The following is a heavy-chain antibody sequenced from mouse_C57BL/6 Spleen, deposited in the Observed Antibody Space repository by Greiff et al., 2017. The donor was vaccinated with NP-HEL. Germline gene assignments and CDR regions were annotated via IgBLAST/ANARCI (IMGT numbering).Heavy chain of an antibody. J-gene: IGHJ2*01. CDR1: GYTFTDYY. Sequence: EVQLQQSGPVLVKPGASVKMSCKASGYTFTDYYMNWVKQSHGKSLEWIGVINPYNGGTSYNQKFKGKATLTVDKSSSTAYMELNSLTSEDSAVYYCAAFFYDGSSFDYWGQGTTLTVSS. CDR3: AAFFYDGSSFDY. CDR2: INPYNGGT. V-gene: IGHV1-19*01. D-gene: IGHD2-3*01.